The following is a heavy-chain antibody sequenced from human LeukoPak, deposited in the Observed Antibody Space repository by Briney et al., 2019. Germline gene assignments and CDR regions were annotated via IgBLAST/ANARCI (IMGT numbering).Heavy chain of an antibody. D-gene: IGHD3-10*01. CDR1: GGSISSSSYY. CDR2: IYYSGST. Sequence: TSETLSLTCTVSGGSISSSSYYWGWIRQPPGKGLEWIGYIYYSGSTNYNPSLKSRVTISVDTSKNQFSLKLSSVTAADTAVYYCARRSPRYYGSGSPFDYWGQGTLVTVSS. CDR3: ARRSPRYYGSGSPFDY. V-gene: IGHV4-61*05. J-gene: IGHJ4*02.